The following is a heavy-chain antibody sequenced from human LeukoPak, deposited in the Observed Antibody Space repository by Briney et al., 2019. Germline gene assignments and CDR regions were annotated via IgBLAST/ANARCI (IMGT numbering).Heavy chain of an antibody. V-gene: IGHV5-51*01. CDR3: ARLPSVRGEARYFDY. Sequence: GESLKISCQGSGYTFTTYWIGWVRQMPGKGLEWMGIIYPGDSATRYSPSFQGQVNISVDKSISTAYLQWSSLKASDTAMYYCARLPSVRGEARYFDYWGQGTLVTVSS. D-gene: IGHD3-10*02. CDR1: GYTFTTYW. CDR2: IYPGDSAT. J-gene: IGHJ4*02.